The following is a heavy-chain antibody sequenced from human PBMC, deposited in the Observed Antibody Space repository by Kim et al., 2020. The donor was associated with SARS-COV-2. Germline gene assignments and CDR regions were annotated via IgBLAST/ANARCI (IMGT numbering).Heavy chain of an antibody. CDR1: GHTFTSYD. J-gene: IGHJ2*01. CDR3: ARPSTSTSSSWFFDL. V-gene: IGHV1-8*01. CDR2: MNPNSGNT. D-gene: IGHD6-6*01. Sequence: ASVKVSCKASGHTFTSYDISWLRQATGQGLEWMGWMNPNSGNTGYAQRFQGRVTMTRNTSINTAYMELSNLGSEDTAVYYCARPSTSTSSSWFFDLWGRGTPVTVSS.